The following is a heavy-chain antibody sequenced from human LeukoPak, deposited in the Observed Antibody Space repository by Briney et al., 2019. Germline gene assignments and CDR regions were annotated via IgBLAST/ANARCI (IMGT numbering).Heavy chain of an antibody. D-gene: IGHD1-26*01. CDR1: GASISGGTYY. V-gene: IGHV4-39*01. Sequence: SETLSLTCSVSGASISGGTYYWGWIRQRPGKGLEWIGSIYYTGSTYDNPSLKSRVTISVDTSKNQFSLKLSSVTAADTAVYYCARRGGSGRVFDYWGQGTLVTVSS. CDR2: IYYTGST. J-gene: IGHJ4*02. CDR3: ARRGGSGRVFDY.